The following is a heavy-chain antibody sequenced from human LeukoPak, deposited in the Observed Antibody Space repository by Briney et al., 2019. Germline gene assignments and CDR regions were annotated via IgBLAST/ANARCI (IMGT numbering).Heavy chain of an antibody. D-gene: IGHD3-22*01. CDR2: FDPEDGEA. CDR3: ARDQGYHFDSRGFDF. CDR1: GYTLTELS. J-gene: IGHJ4*02. Sequence: ASVKVSCKVSGYTLTELSMHWVRQAPGKGLEWMGSFDPEDGEAIYTQKFQGRVTMTEDTSTSTAYMELRSLRSDDTAVYYCARDQGYHFDSRGFDFWGQGTLVTVSS. V-gene: IGHV1-24*01.